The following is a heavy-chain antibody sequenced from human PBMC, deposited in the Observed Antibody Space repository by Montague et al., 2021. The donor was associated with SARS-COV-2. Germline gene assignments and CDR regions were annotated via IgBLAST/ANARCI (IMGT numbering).Heavy chain of an antibody. CDR1: GGSISSDNW. V-gene: IGHV4-4*02. CDR3: ARRITMVRGVTKRNNWFDP. CDR2: IFHSGST. J-gene: IGHJ5*02. Sequence: SETLSLTCAVSGGSISSDNWWSLVRPSPEKGLEWIGEIFHSGSTXYNPSIKSLVTMSVDKSKNDFSLKLSPVTAADTAMYYGARRITMVRGVTKRNNWFDPWGRGILVTVSS. D-gene: IGHD3-10*01.